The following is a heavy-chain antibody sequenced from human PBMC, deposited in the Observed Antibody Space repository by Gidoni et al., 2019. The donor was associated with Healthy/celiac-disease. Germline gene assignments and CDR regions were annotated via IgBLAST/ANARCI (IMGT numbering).Heavy chain of an antibody. CDR2: SYYGWST. J-gene: IGHJ4*02. CDR3: ARHRFNSGSYYIGY. D-gene: IGHD1-26*01. Sequence: QLQLQESGPGLVKPSETLSLTCTVSGGSISSSSYYWGGVRQPPGKGLERIGRSYYGWSTYYNPSLKSRVTISVDTSKNQFSLKLSSVTAAETAVYYCARHRFNSGSYYIGYWGQGTLVTVSS. CDR1: GGSISSSSYY. V-gene: IGHV4-39*01.